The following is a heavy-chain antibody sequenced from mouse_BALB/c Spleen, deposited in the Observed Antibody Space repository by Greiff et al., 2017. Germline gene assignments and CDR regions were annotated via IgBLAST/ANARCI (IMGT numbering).Heavy chain of an antibody. CDR2: ISSGSSTI. D-gene: IGHD1-1*01. Sequence: EVHLVESGGGLVQPGGSRKLSCAASGFTFSSFGMHWVRQAPEKGLEWVAYISSGSSTIYYAATVKGRFTISRDNPKNTLFLQMTSLRSEDTAMYYCARVTTVVGDYAMDYWGQGTSVTVSS. V-gene: IGHV5-17*02. J-gene: IGHJ4*01. CDR1: GFTFSSFG. CDR3: ARVTTVVGDYAMDY.